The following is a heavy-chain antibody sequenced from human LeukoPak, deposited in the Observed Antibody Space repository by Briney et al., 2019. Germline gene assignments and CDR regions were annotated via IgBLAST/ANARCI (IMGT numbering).Heavy chain of an antibody. D-gene: IGHD3-10*01. CDR2: ISGGGDRT. V-gene: IGHV3-48*01. CDR1: GFTFSSYA. Sequence: GRSLRLSCAASGFTFSSYAMHWVRQAPGKGLEWVSGISGGGDRTYYADSVKGRFTISRDNAKNSLYLQLNSLRAEDTALYYCARDTHYYGSGSPAFDLWGRGTMVTVPS. CDR3: ARDTHYYGSGSPAFDL. J-gene: IGHJ3*01.